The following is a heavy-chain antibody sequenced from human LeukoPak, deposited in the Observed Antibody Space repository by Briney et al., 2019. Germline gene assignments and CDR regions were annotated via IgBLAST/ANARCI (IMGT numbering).Heavy chain of an antibody. Sequence: PGGSLRLSCAASGFTFSNYGMSWVRQAPGKGLEWVSGISISGDSTNYADSVRGRFTISRDYSKNTLYLQMNSLRAEDTAIYYCAKSYSGYDSGLFDYWGQGTLVTVSS. CDR2: ISISGDST. J-gene: IGHJ4*02. CDR1: GFTFSNYG. CDR3: AKSYSGYDSGLFDY. V-gene: IGHV3-23*01. D-gene: IGHD5-12*01.